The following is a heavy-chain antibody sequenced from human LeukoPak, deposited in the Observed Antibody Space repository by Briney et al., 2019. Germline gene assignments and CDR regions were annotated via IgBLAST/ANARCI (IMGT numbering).Heavy chain of an antibody. CDR2: MSYDGSHE. CDR1: GFTFSNYA. CDR3: ARAGYYDSSGFYAPDAFDI. J-gene: IGHJ3*02. V-gene: IGHV3-30*14. Sequence: GGSLRLSCVVSGFTFSNYAMHWVRQAPGQAPGKGLEWVAVMSYDGSHEYYADSVKGRFTISRDSSKNTLFLQMNSLRVGDTAVYYCARAGYYDSSGFYAPDAFDIWGQGTVVTVSS. D-gene: IGHD3-22*01.